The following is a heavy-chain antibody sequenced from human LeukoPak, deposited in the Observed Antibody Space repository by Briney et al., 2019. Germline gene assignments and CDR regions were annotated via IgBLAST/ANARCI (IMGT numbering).Heavy chain of an antibody. CDR2: ISSSSSTI. CDR1: GFTFSSYS. D-gene: IGHD2-2*01. V-gene: IGHV3-48*04. CDR3: ARDHYCSDTNCYYFDY. J-gene: IGHJ4*02. Sequence: GGSLRLSCAASGFTFSSYSMNWVRQAPGKGLEWVSYISSSSSTIYHADSVKGRFTISRDNAKNSLYLQMNSLRAEDTAVYYCARDHYCSDTNCYYFDYWGQGSLVTVSS.